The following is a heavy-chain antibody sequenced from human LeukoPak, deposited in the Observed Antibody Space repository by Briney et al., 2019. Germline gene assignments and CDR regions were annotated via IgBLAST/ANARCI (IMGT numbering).Heavy chain of an antibody. CDR3: AREVMITFGGVIARAFDY. D-gene: IGHD3-16*02. J-gene: IGHJ4*02. V-gene: IGHV1-8*02. CDR1: GGTFSSYA. Sequence: ASVKVSCKASGGTFSSYAISWVRQAPGQGLEWMGWMNPNSGNTGYAQKFQGRVTMTRDTSISTAYMELSRLRSDDTAVYYCAREVMITFGGVIARAFDYWGQGTLVTVSS. CDR2: MNPNSGNT.